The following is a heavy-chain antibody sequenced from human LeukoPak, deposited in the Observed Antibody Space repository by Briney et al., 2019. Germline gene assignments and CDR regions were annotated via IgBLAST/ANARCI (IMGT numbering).Heavy chain of an antibody. CDR2: ISYNGSNK. Sequence: PGRSLRLSCAASGFTFSSYAMHWVRQAPGKGLEWVAVISYNGSNKYYADSVKGRFTISRDNSKNTLYLQMNSLRAEDTAVYYCAIPYPGYCSGGSCYQGPFDYWGQGTLVTVSS. V-gene: IGHV3-30-3*01. D-gene: IGHD2-15*01. CDR3: AIPYPGYCSGGSCYQGPFDY. J-gene: IGHJ4*02. CDR1: GFTFSSYA.